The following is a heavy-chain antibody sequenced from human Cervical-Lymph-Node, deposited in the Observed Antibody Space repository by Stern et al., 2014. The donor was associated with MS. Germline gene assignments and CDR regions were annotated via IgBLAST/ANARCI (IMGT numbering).Heavy chain of an antibody. CDR2: MHYRGSP. CDR1: GGSISSSSYY. Sequence: QVQLQESGPGLVKPSETLSLTCTVSGGSISSSSYYWAWIRQPPGKGLAWIGRMHYRGSPPYNPSLKIRVTISVNTSRNQFSLKVTSVTAADTAVYYCSPYSSSSGWFDPWGQGTLVAVSS. D-gene: IGHD6-6*01. J-gene: IGHJ5*02. V-gene: IGHV4-39*01. CDR3: SPYSSSSGWFDP.